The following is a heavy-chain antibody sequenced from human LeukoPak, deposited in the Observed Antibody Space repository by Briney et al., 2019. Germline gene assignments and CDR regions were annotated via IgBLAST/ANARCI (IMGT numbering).Heavy chain of an antibody. CDR1: GFTFSSYA. V-gene: IGHV3-23*01. CDR3: AREGGLGYCSSTSCYPDWYFDL. CDR2: ISGSGGST. Sequence: GGSLRLSCAASGFTFSSYAMSWVRQAPGKGLEWVSAISGSGGSTCYADSVKGRFTISRDNSKNTLYLQMNSLRAEDTAVYYCAREGGLGYCSSTSCYPDWYFDLWGRGTLVTVSS. D-gene: IGHD2-2*01. J-gene: IGHJ2*01.